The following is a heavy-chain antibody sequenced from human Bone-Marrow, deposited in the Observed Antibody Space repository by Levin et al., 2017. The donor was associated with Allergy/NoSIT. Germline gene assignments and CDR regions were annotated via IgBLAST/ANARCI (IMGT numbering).Heavy chain of an antibody. V-gene: IGHV4-59*01. CDR1: GGSISSYY. Sequence: PSETLSLTCTVSGGSISSYYWSWIRQPPGKGLEWIGYIYYSGSTNYNPSLKSRVTISVDTSKNQFSLKLSSVTAADTAVYYCARVLRYFDWFQGFGAFDIWGQGTMVTVSS. CDR3: ARVLRYFDWFQGFGAFDI. D-gene: IGHD3-9*01. J-gene: IGHJ3*02. CDR2: IYYSGST.